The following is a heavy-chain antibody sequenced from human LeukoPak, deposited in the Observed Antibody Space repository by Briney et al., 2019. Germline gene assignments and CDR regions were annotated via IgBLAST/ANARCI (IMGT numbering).Heavy chain of an antibody. CDR1: GFTFSSYS. Sequence: PGGSLRPSCAASGFTFSSYSMNWVRQAPGKGLEWVSYISSSSTIYYADSVKGRFTISRDNAKNSLYLQMNSLRAEDTAVYYCARDLDIVVVVAATPYPYGMDVWGQGTTVTVSS. CDR2: ISSSSTI. CDR3: ARDLDIVVVVAATPYPYGMDV. D-gene: IGHD2-15*01. V-gene: IGHV3-48*01. J-gene: IGHJ6*02.